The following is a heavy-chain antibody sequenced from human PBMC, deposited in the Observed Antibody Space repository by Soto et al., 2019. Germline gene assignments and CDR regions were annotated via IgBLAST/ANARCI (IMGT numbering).Heavy chain of an antibody. J-gene: IGHJ5*02. CDR3: AHTLYPRWFDP. CDR1: GFSLSTSGVG. Sequence: QITLKESGPTLVKPTQTLTLTCTFSGFSLSTSGVGVGWIRQPPGKALEWLALIYWDDDKRYRPSLQSRLTXTXXTTKNQVVHTMTNMDPVDTATSSCAHTLYPRWFDPWGQGTLVTVSS. D-gene: IGHD2-2*02. V-gene: IGHV2-5*02. CDR2: IYWDDDK.